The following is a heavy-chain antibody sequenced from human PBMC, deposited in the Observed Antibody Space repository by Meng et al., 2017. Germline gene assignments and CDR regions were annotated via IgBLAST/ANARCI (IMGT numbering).Heavy chain of an antibody. V-gene: IGHV4-34*01. J-gene: IGHJ4*02. D-gene: IGHD4-17*01. CDR3: ARSHSVTIVAFDY. CDR2: INHSGST. Sequence: HVHLQHCGAGLLNPSETLSLTCAFYGGSFSGYYWSGIRQPPGKGLEWIGEINHSGSTNYNPSLKSRVTMSLDTSKNQFSLRLSSVTAADTAVYYCARSHSVTIVAFDYWGQGTLVTVSS. CDR1: GGSFSGYY.